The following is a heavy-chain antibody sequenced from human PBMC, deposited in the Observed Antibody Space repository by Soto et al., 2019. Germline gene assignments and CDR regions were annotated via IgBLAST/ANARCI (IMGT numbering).Heavy chain of an antibody. D-gene: IGHD3-22*01. V-gene: IGHV3-30-3*01. CDR2: ISYDGSNK. CDR1: GFTFSSYA. CDR3: ARLHGELYYSDSSGYDFDY. Sequence: QPGGSLRLSCAASGFTFSSYAMHWVRQAPGKGLEWVAVISYDGSNKYYADSVKGRFTISRDNSKNTLYLQMNSLRAEDTAVYYCARLHGELYYSDSSGYDFDYWGQGTLVTVSS. J-gene: IGHJ4*02.